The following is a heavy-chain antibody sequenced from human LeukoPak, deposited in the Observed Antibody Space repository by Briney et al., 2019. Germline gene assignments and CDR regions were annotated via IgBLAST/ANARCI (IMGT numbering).Heavy chain of an antibody. CDR3: ARGAMITFGGVIVSDAFDI. J-gene: IGHJ3*02. CDR1: GGSISNYY. D-gene: IGHD3-16*02. CDR2: IYYSGST. Sequence: SETLSLTCTVSGGSISNYYWNWIRQPPGKGLEWIGYIYYSGSTNYNPSLKSRVTISVDTSKNQFSLKLSSVTAADTAVYYCARGAMITFGGVIVSDAFDIWGLGTMVTVSS. V-gene: IGHV4-59*08.